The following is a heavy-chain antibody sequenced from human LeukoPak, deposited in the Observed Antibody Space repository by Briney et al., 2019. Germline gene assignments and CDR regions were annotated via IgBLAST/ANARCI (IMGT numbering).Heavy chain of an antibody. D-gene: IGHD6-19*01. J-gene: IGHJ4*02. V-gene: IGHV1-3*01. CDR1: GYTFTSYA. CDR2: INAGNGNT. Sequence: GASVKVSCKASGYTFTSYAMQWVRQAPGQRLEWMGWINAGNGNTKYSQKFRGRVTITRDTSASTAYMELSSLRSDDTAVYYCARASIAVAGELDYWGQGTLVTVSS. CDR3: ARASIAVAGELDY.